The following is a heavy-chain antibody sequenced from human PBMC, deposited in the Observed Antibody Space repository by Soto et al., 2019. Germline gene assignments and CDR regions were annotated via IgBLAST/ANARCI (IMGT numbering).Heavy chain of an antibody. CDR3: ARTLGNWYFDL. J-gene: IGHJ2*01. V-gene: IGHV3-48*03. CDR1: DFPFSSFE. D-gene: IGHD7-27*01. Sequence: ESGGGLIQPGGSLRLSCIASDFPFSSFEMNWVRQPPGKGLEWVSYMSTSGADIKYADSVKGRFTVSRDNSKKSLFLQMDSLRADDTAIYYCARTLGNWYFDLWGRGTLVTVSS. CDR2: MSTSGADI.